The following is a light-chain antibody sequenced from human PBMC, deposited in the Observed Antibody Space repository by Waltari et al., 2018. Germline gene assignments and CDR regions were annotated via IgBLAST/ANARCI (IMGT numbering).Light chain of an antibody. Sequence: QSVLPQPPSVSAAPGEKVTISCAGTSSNIGNTFVSWYQQLPGSAPKRLIYETNKRPSGIPDRFSGSKSGTSATLDITGLQTGDEAAYYCGTWDGHLGAVFGGGTRLTVL. V-gene: IGLV1-51*02. CDR2: ETN. CDR3: GTWDGHLGAV. CDR1: SSNIGNTF. J-gene: IGLJ3*02.